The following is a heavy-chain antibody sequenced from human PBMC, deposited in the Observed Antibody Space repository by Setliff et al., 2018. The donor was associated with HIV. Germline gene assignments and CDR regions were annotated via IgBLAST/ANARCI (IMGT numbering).Heavy chain of an antibody. CDR1: GDSIGITNYY. Sequence: KPSETLSLTCIASGDSIGITNYYWGWIRQPPGRGLEWVGSIYQSGRTFYNPSLSGRVTVSIATSKNQFSLKLTSVTAADTAVYYCARSALYGDNFRAFWYFDVWGRGTLVTVTS. CDR3: ARSALYGDNFRAFWYFDV. CDR2: IYQSGRT. V-gene: IGHV4-39*07. D-gene: IGHD4-17*01. J-gene: IGHJ2*01.